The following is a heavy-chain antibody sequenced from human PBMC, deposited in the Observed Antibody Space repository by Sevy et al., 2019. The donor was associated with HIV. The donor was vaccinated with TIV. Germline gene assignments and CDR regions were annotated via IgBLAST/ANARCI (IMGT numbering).Heavy chain of an antibody. V-gene: IGHV1-69*13. Sequence: ASVKVSCKASGGTFSSYAISWVRQAPGQGLEWMGRIIPIFGTANYAQKFQGRVTITADESTSTAYMELSSLRSEDTAVYYCARAVMVRGVISPCYFDYWGQGTLVTVSS. J-gene: IGHJ4*02. CDR1: GGTFSSYA. CDR3: ARAVMVRGVISPCYFDY. D-gene: IGHD3-10*01. CDR2: IIPIFGTA.